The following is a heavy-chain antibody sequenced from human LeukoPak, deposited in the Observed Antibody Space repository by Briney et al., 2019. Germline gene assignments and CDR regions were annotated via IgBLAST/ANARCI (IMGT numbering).Heavy chain of an antibody. CDR1: GYTFTGYY. J-gene: IGHJ4*02. CDR3: ASYPRYSSSPPFDY. Sequence: GASVKVSCXASGYTFTGYYMHWVRQAPGQGLEWMGWINPNTGGTNYAQKFQGRVTMTRDTTISTAYMELSRLTSDDTAVYYCASYPRYSSSPPFDYWGQGTLVTVSS. V-gene: IGHV1-2*02. D-gene: IGHD6-19*01. CDR2: INPNTGGT.